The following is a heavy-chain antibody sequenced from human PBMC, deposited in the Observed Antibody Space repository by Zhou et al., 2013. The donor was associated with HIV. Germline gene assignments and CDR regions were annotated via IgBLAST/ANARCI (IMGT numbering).Heavy chain of an antibody. CDR2: IIPIFGTT. Sequence: QVQLVQSGAEVKKPGSSVKVSCKASGDTLSRFAISWVRQAPGQGLEWMGRIIPIFGTTNYAQKFQARVTITADESTSTAYMELSSLRSEDTAVYYCASTDGSSSTRGYFDLWGLAPWSLSPQ. CDR3: ASTDGSSSTRGYFDL. D-gene: IGHD2-2*01. J-gene: IGHJ2*01. V-gene: IGHV1-69*15. CDR1: GDTLSRFA.